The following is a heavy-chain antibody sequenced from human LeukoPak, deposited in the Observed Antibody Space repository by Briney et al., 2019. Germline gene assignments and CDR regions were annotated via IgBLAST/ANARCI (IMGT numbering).Heavy chain of an antibody. CDR3: TTAIFGVVIDY. V-gene: IGHV3-15*01. CDR1: GFSFNSAW. Sequence: GSLRLSCAASGFSFNSAWMSWVRQAPGKGLEWVGRVKGKIDGGTTDYAAPVKGRFIISRDDSKNTLYLQMNSLKTEDTAVYYCTTAIFGVVIDYWGQGTLVTVSS. CDR2: VKGKIDGGTT. D-gene: IGHD3-3*01. J-gene: IGHJ4*02.